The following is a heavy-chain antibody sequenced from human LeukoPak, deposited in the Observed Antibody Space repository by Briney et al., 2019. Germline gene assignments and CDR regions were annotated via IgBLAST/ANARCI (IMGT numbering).Heavy chain of an antibody. J-gene: IGHJ4*02. CDR2: MNANSGNT. Sequence: ASVKVSCKASGYTFTSYDINWVRQATGQGLEWMGWMNANSGNTGYAQKFQGRVTMTRNTSISTAYMELSSLRSEDTAVYYCARVGGPSSGWYWDFIYWGQGTLVTVSS. D-gene: IGHD6-19*01. CDR1: GYTFTSYD. CDR3: ARVGGPSSGWYWDFIY. V-gene: IGHV1-8*01.